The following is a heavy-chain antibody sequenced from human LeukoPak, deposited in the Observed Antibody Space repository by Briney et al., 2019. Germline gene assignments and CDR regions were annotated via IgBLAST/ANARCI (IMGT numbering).Heavy chain of an antibody. V-gene: IGHV4-34*01. Sequence: SETLSLTCAVYGGSFSGYYWSWIRQPPGKGLEWIGEINHSGSTNYNPSLKSRVTISVDTSKNQFSLKLSSVAAADTAVYYCARGVYYFDYWGQGTLVTVSS. J-gene: IGHJ4*02. CDR1: GGSFSGYY. CDR3: ARGVYYFDY. CDR2: INHSGST.